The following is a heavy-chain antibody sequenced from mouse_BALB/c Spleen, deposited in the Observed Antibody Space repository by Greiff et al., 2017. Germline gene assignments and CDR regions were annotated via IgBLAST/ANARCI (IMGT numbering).Heavy chain of an antibody. CDR1: GFTFSSFG. CDR2: ISSGSSTI. CDR3: ARSRNYYFDY. J-gene: IGHJ2*01. Sequence: LVESGGGLVQPGGSRKLSCAASGFTFSSFGMHWVRQAPEKGLEWVAYISSGSSTIYYADTVKGRFTISRDNPKNTLFLQMTSLRSEDTAMYYCARSRNYYFDYWGQGTTLTVSS. D-gene: IGHD2-1*01. V-gene: IGHV5-17*02.